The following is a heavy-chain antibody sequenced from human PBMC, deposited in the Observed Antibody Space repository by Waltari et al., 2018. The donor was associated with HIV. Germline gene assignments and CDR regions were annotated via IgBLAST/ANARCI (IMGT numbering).Heavy chain of an antibody. Sequence: QVHLVQSGPEVKRPGASVKISCQAFGYTFINFDVNWIRQAAGQGPEWLGWMNANRGKTAVPDILEDRGTMTRDVSTDTANMEMTGLKPEETAIYYCARNSSGKGNRYFYYGLDVWGQGTPVTV. D-gene: IGHD3-22*01. CDR1: GYTFINFD. CDR3: ARNSSGKGNRYFYYGLDV. CDR2: MNANRGKT. J-gene: IGHJ6*02. V-gene: IGHV1-8*02.